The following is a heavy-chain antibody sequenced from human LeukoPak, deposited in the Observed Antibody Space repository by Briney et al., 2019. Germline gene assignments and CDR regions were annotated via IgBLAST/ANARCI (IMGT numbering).Heavy chain of an antibody. V-gene: IGHV3-23*01. CDR2: ISGSGGST. D-gene: IGHD3-10*01. J-gene: IGHJ4*02. CDR1: EFTFSSYA. Sequence: GGSLRLSCAASEFTFSSYAMSWVRQAPGKGLEWVSAISGSGGSTYYADSVKGRFTISRDNSKNTLYLQMNSLRAVDTAVYYCAITRGEWGWFGQFTIEGVYYFDYWGQGTLVTVSS. CDR3: AITRGEWGWFGQFTIEGVYYFDY.